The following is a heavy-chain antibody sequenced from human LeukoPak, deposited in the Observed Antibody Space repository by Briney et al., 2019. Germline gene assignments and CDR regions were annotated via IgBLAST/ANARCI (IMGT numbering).Heavy chain of an antibody. V-gene: IGHV4-34*01. D-gene: IGHD3-10*01. CDR1: GGSFSGYY. CDR3: ARVGNYYGSGSYYTTRYYFDY. J-gene: IGHJ4*02. Sequence: PSETLSLTCAVYGGSFSGYYWSWIRQPPGKGLEWIGEINHSGSTNYNPSLKSRVTISVDTSKNQFSLKLSSVTAADTAVYYCARVGNYYGSGSYYTTRYYFDYWGQGTLVTVSS. CDR2: INHSGST.